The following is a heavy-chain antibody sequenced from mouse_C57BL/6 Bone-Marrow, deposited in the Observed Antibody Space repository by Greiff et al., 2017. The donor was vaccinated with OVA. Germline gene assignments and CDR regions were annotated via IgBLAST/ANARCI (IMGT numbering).Heavy chain of an antibody. J-gene: IGHJ1*03. CDR1: GFTFSSYA. Sequence: EVKLVESGGGLVKPGGSLKLSCAASGFTFSSYAMSWVRQTPEKRLEWVATISDGGSYTYYPDNVKGRFTISRDNAKNNLYLQMSHLKSEDTAMYYCARDPSSSYWYFDVWGTGTTVTVSS. D-gene: IGHD1-1*01. CDR2: ISDGGSYT. CDR3: ARDPSSSYWYFDV. V-gene: IGHV5-4*01.